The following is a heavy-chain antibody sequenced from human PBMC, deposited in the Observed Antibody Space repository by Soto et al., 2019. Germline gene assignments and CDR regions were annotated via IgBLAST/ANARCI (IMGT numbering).Heavy chain of an antibody. CDR3: PREEIRWLHLDY. CDR2: IWYDGSNK. D-gene: IGHD4-17*01. Sequence: QVQLVESGGGVVQPGRSLRLSCAASGFTFSSNGMHWVRQAPGKGLEWVAVIWYDGSNKYYADSVKGRFTISRDNSKNTLYLQMNSLRAEDTAVYYCPREEIRWLHLDYWGQGTLVTVSS. CDR1: GFTFSSNG. J-gene: IGHJ4*02. V-gene: IGHV3-33*01.